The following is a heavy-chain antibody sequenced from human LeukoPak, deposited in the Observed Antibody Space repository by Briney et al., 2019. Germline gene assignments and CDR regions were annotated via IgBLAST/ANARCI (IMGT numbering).Heavy chain of an antibody. Sequence: GASVKVSCEASGYTFTTYGISWVRQAPGQGLEWMGWIRPYNGNTNYAQKFQGRVTMTADTSTSTAYMDLRSLTSDDTAMYYCMRGADWFDPWGQGTLVTVSS. CDR2: IRPYNGNT. CDR1: GYTFTTYG. CDR3: MRGADWFDP. V-gene: IGHV1-18*04. J-gene: IGHJ5*02.